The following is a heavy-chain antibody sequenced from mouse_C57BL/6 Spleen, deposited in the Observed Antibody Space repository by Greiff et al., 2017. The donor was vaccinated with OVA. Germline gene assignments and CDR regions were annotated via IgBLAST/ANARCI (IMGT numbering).Heavy chain of an antibody. D-gene: IGHD2-3*01. J-gene: IGHJ1*03. CDR2: IWSGGST. CDR3: ARNPFYDGYSLYFDV. V-gene: IGHV2-2*01. Sequence: VKVVESGPGLVQPSQSLSITCTVSGFSLTSYGVHWVRQSPGKGLEWLGVIWSGGSTDYNAAFISRLSISKDNSKSQVFFKMNSLQADDTAIYYCARNPFYDGYSLYFDVWGTGTTVTVSS. CDR1: GFSLTSYG.